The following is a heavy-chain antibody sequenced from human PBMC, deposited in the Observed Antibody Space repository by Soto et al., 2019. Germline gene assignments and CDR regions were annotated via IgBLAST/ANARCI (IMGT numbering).Heavy chain of an antibody. D-gene: IGHD3-10*01. CDR1: GGSFSGYY. CDR3: ARGRDGTMVRGVIRPYYMDV. Sequence: SETLSLTCAVYGGSFSGYYRSWIRQPPGKGLEWIGEINHSGSTNYNPSLKSRVTISVDTSKNQFSLKLSSVTAADTAVYYCARGRDGTMVRGVIRPYYMDVWGKGTTVTVSS. V-gene: IGHV4-34*01. J-gene: IGHJ6*03. CDR2: INHSGST.